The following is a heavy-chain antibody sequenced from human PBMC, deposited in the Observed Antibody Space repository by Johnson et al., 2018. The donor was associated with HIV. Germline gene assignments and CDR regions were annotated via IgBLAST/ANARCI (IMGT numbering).Heavy chain of an antibody. CDR3: AKDNTDSSGWFSLSGAFDI. J-gene: IGHJ3*02. V-gene: IGHV3-30*02. CDR1: GFTFSSYG. CDR2: IRYDGSNK. D-gene: IGHD6-19*01. Sequence: QLVESGGGVVQPGGSLRLSCAASGFTFSSYGMHWVRQAPGKGLEWVAFIRYDGSNKYYADSVKGRFTISRDNSKHTLYLQMNSLRAEDTAVYYCAKDNTDSSGWFSLSGAFDIWGQGTMVTVSS.